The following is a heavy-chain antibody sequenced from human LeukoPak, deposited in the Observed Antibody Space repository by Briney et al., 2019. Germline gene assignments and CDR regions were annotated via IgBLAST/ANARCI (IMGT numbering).Heavy chain of an antibody. CDR3: ARCSPSLQPLWFDP. V-gene: IGHV4-38-2*02. Sequence: PSETLSLTCTVSGYSISSGHYWGWIRQPPGKGLEWIGSIFHSGSTYYNPSLKSRVTISVDTSKNQFSLRLSSVTAADTAVYYCARCSPSLQPLWFDPWGQGTLVTVSS. CDR2: IFHSGST. J-gene: IGHJ5*02. D-gene: IGHD2-2*01. CDR1: GYSISSGHY.